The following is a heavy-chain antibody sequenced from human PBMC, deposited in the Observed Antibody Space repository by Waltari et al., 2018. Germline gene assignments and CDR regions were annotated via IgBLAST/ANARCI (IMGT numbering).Heavy chain of an antibody. Sequence: QVQLVESGGGVVQPGRSLRLSCTVSGFTLSNYAMHWVRQAPGKGLEWVALILSDGSNKYYADSVEGRFTISRDNSKNTLYLQMNSLRGEDTAVYYCAKARDMIYDSFDYWGQGTLVTVSS. J-gene: IGHJ4*02. CDR3: AKARDMIYDSFDY. CDR1: GFTLSNYA. CDR2: ILSDGSNK. V-gene: IGHV3-30*18. D-gene: IGHD5-12*01.